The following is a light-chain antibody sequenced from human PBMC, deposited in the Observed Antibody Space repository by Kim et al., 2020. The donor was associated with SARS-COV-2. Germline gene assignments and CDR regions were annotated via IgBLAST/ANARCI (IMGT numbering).Light chain of an antibody. V-gene: IGKV1-17*01. J-gene: IGKJ2*01. CDR2: DAF. Sequence: DIQMTQFPSSVSASVGDRVTITCRASQDLRNKIGWHQQKPGKAPKRLIYDAFNLASGVPSRFSGSGSATEFTLTISSLQPEDFATYYCLQHNISPVTFGPGTKLEI. CDR3: LQHNISPVT. CDR1: QDLRNK.